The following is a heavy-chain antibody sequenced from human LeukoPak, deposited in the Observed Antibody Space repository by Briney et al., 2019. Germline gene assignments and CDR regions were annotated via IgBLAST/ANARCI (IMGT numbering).Heavy chain of an antibody. V-gene: IGHV3-7*05. J-gene: IGHJ3*02. Sequence: GGSLRLSCAASGFTFSSYEMNWVRQAPGKGMEWVANIKQDGSEKYYVDSVKGRFTTSRDNARNSLHLQMNSLRAEDTAVYYCSRWGTYSSSWLGAFDIWGQGTMVTVSS. CDR3: SRWGTYSSSWLGAFDI. CDR2: IKQDGSEK. CDR1: GFTFSSYE. D-gene: IGHD6-13*01.